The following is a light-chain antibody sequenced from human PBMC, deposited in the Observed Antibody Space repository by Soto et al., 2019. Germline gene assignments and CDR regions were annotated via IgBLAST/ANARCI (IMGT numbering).Light chain of an antibody. CDR3: PQYDNLPIT. CDR1: QDISNY. V-gene: IGKV1-33*01. Sequence: DIQMTQSPSSLSASVGDRVTITCQASQDISNYLNWYQQKPGKAPKLLIYDASNLETGVPSRFSGTGSGTDFTFTISSLQPEDIATYYCPQYDNLPITLGQGTRLEI. J-gene: IGKJ5*01. CDR2: DAS.